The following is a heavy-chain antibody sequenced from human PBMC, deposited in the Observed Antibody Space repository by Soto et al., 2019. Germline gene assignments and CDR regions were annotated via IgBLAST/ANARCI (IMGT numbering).Heavy chain of an antibody. CDR1: GGSISSGGYS. J-gene: IGHJ6*02. V-gene: IGHV4-30-2*01. D-gene: IGHD6-13*01. CDR3: AGTVSAAAGIWYGMDV. CDR2: IYHSGST. Sequence: SETLSLTCAVSGGSISSGGYSWSWIRQQPGKGLEWIGYIYHSGSTYYNPSLKSRVTISVDRSKNQFSLKLSSVTAADTAVYYCAGTVSAAAGIWYGMDVWGQGTTVTVSS.